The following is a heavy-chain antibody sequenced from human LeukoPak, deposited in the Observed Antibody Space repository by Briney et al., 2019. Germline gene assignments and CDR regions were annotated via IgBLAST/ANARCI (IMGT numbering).Heavy chain of an antibody. CDR2: INHSGST. J-gene: IGHJ4*02. Sequence: SETLSLTCAVYGGSFSGYYWSWIRQPPGKGLEWIGEINHSGSTNYNPSLRSRVTISVDTSKNQFSLKLSSVTAADTAVYYCARLIVRPDYWGQGTLVTVSS. D-gene: IGHD3-16*02. CDR3: ARLIVRPDY. V-gene: IGHV4-34*01. CDR1: GGSFSGYY.